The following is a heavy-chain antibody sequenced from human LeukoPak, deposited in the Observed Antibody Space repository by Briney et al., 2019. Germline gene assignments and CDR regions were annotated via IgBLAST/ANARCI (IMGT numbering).Heavy chain of an antibody. CDR2: INIYERDP. CDR3: ARTYAGNSHFDY. CDR1: GFTFTSYW. Sequence: PGGSLRLSCAASGFTFTSYWMHWVRQPPGKGLVWVSRINIYERDPYYADSVQGRFTISRDNAQNTLYLQMNSLRADDTAVYYPARTYAGNSHFDYWGQGTLVTDSP. D-gene: IGHD4-23*01. J-gene: IGHJ4*02. V-gene: IGHV3-74*01.